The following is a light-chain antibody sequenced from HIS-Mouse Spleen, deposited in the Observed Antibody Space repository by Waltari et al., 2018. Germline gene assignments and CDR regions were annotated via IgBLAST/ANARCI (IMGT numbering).Light chain of an antibody. CDR3: YSTDSSGNHRV. CDR1: ALPKKY. Sequence: SYELTQPPSVSVSPGQPSRITCSGDALPKKYAYWYQQKSDKAPVRVIYEDSKRPSGIPERFSGSSSGTMATLTISGAQVEDEADYYCYSTDSSGNHRVFGGGTKLTVL. J-gene: IGLJ2*01. CDR2: EDS. V-gene: IGLV3-10*01.